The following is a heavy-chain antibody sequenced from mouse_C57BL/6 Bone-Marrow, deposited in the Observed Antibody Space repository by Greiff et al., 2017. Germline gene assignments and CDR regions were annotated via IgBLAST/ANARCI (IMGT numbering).Heavy chain of an antibody. J-gene: IGHJ1*03. Sequence: EVKLVESGGGLVQPKGSLKLSCAASGFTFNTYAMHWVRQAPGTGLEWVARIRSKSSNYATYYADSVKDRFTISRDDSQSMIDLQMNNLKTEDTAMYYCVRDKGYGYDRGWYFDVGGTGTTVTVSS. CDR1: GFTFNTYA. CDR2: IRSKSSNYAT. D-gene: IGHD2-2*01. CDR3: VRDKGYGYDRGWYFDV. V-gene: IGHV10-3*01.